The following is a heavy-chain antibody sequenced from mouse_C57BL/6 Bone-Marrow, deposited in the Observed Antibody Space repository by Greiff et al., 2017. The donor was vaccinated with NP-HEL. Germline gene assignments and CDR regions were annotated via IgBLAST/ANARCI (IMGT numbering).Heavy chain of an antibody. CDR2: IDPSDSYT. V-gene: IGHV1-59*01. CDR3: ARGATMVRRGYFDY. CDR1: GYTFTSYW. Sequence: VQLQQPGAELVRPGTSVKLSCKASGYTFTSYWMHWVKQRPGQGLEWIGVIDPSDSYTNYNQKFKGKATLTVDTSSSTAYMQLSSLTSEDSAVYYCARGATMVRRGYFDYWGQGTTLTVSS. D-gene: IGHD2-1*01. J-gene: IGHJ2*01.